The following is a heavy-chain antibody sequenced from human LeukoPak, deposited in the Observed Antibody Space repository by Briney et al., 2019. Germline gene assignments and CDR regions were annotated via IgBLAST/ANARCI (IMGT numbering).Heavy chain of an antibody. V-gene: IGHV4-34*01. Sequence: SETLSLTCAVYGGSFSGYYWSWIRQPPGKGLEWIGEINHSGSTNYNPSLKSRVTISVDTSKSQFSLKLSSVTAADTAVYYCASRKGWLQGIDYWGQGTLVTVSS. D-gene: IGHD5-24*01. CDR1: GGSFSGYY. CDR2: INHSGST. J-gene: IGHJ4*02. CDR3: ASRKGWLQGIDY.